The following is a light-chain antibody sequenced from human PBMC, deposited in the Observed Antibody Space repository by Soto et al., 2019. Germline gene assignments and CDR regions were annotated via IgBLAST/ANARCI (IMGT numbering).Light chain of an antibody. CDR1: SSDVGSYNL. J-gene: IGLJ1*01. Sequence: QSVLTQPASVSGSPGQSITISCTGTSSDVGSYNLVSWYQQHPGKAPKLMIYEVSYRPSGVSNRFSGSKSGNTASLTISGLQAEDEADYYCNSYTTSSTRVFGTGTNLTVL. CDR3: NSYTTSSTRV. CDR2: EVS. V-gene: IGLV2-14*02.